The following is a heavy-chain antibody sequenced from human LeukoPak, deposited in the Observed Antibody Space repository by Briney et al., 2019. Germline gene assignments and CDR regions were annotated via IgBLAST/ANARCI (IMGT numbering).Heavy chain of an antibody. J-gene: IGHJ1*01. CDR1: GGSFSGYY. CDR2: INHSGST. D-gene: IGHD3-16*01. CDR3: ARSVRNDYVWGSSSRYFQH. V-gene: IGHV4-34*01. Sequence: SETLSLTCAVYGGSFSGYYWSWLRQPPGKGLEWIGEINHSGSTNYNPSLKSRGTISVDTSKNQFSLKLSSVTAADTAVYYCARSVRNDYVWGSSSRYFQHWGQGTLVTVSS.